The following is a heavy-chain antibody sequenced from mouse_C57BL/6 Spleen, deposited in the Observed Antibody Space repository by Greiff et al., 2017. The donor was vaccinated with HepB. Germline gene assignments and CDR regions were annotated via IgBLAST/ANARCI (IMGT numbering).Heavy chain of an antibody. CDR2: INPSSGYT. D-gene: IGHD6-5*01. Sequence: VKLMESGAELSRPGASVKMCCKASGYTCTSYTTHWVKQRPGQGLEWIGYINPSSGYTKYNQKFKDKATLTADKSSSTAYMQLSSLTSEDSAVYYCARDDLVSYPIRCWGQRTSATVSS. V-gene: IGHV1-4*01. J-gene: IGHJ4*01. CDR3: ARDDLVSYPIRC. CDR1: GYTCTSYT.